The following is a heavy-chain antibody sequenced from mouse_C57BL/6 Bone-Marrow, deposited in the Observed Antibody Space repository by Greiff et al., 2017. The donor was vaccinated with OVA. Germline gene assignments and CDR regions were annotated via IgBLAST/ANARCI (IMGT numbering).Heavy chain of an antibody. CDR2: IDPNSGGT. CDR3: ANDGYYWYFDV. V-gene: IGHV1-72*01. CDR1: GYTFTSYW. Sequence: QVQLQQPGAELVKPGASVKLSCKASGYTFTSYWMHWVKQRPGRGLEWMGRIDPNSGGTKYNEKFKSKATLTVDKPSSTAYMQRSSLTSEDSAVYYCANDGYYWYFDVWGTGTTVTVSS. D-gene: IGHD2-3*01. J-gene: IGHJ1*03.